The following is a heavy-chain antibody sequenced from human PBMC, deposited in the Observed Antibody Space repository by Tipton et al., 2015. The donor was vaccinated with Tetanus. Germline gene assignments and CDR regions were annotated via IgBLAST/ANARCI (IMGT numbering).Heavy chain of an antibody. J-gene: IGHJ4*02. CDR2: IYYTALT. V-gene: IGHV4-31*03. Sequence: TLSLTCTVSGASINAGGYLWTWVRQHPGKGLEWIGNIYYTALTSYSPSLTSRVRIAVDTSKNQFSLSLTSVTAADTAVYFCVRGRGLGAYSYGFEYWGQGVLVTVSS. CDR3: VRGRGLGAYSYGFEY. CDR1: GASINAGGYL. D-gene: IGHD5-12*01.